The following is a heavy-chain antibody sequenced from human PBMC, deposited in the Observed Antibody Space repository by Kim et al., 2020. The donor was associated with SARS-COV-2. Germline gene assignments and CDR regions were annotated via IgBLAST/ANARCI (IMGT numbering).Heavy chain of an antibody. CDR3: ARDPTFGALDV. J-gene: IGHJ6*02. V-gene: IGHV3-7*01. Sequence: VGSVRGRFTISRDDAKSSVSLQMNSLRVDDTGVYYCARDPTFGALDVWGQGTTVTVSS. D-gene: IGHD3-16*01.